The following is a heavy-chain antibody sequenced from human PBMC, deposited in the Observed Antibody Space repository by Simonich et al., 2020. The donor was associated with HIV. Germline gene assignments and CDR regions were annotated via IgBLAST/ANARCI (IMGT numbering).Heavy chain of an antibody. Sequence: QVQLQQWGAGLLKPSETLSLTCAVYGGSFSGHYWSWIRQPPGKGLEWIGEINHDGMTNYNPSLKSRVFIFVATSKNQFSLKLSAVTAADTAVYYCARHVSNYYGSGTYYKRGVWFDPWGQGTLVTVSS. CDR3: ARHVSNYYGSGTYYKRGVWFDP. V-gene: IGHV4-34*01. J-gene: IGHJ5*02. D-gene: IGHD3-10*01. CDR1: GGSFSGHY. CDR2: INHDGMT.